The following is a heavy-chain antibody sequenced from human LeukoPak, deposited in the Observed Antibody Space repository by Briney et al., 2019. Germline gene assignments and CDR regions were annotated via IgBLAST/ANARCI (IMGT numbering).Heavy chain of an antibody. CDR1: GFTLNNAW. Sequence: GGSLRLSCAASGFTLNNAWMSWVRQAPGKGLEWLGRIKRETDGGTIDYAAPVRGRFTISRDDSRNTLYLQMDSLKIEDTAVYYCTTDRYYDNSELQFQHWGQGTLVTVSS. J-gene: IGHJ1*01. V-gene: IGHV3-15*01. CDR3: TTDRYYDNSELQFQH. CDR2: IKRETDGGTI. D-gene: IGHD3-22*01.